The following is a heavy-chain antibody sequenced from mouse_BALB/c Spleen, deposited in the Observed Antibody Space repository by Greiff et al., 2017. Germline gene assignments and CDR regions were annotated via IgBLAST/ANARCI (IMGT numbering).Heavy chain of an antibody. CDR2: IWGGGST. D-gene: IGHD2-4*01. V-gene: IGHV2-6-4*01. CDR3: ARSGDYDGPWFAY. J-gene: IGHJ3*01. CDR1: GFSLSRYS. Sequence: VKLQESGPGLVAPSQSLSITCTVSGFSLSRYSVHWVRQPPGKGLEWLGMIWGGGSTDYNSALKSRLSISKDNSKSQVFLKMNSLQTDDTAMYYCARSGDYDGPWFAYWGQGTLVTVSA.